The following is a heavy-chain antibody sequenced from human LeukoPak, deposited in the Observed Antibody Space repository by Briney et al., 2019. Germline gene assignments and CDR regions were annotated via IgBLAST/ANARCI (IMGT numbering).Heavy chain of an antibody. D-gene: IGHD6-6*01. CDR2: INPSGGST. CDR3: ARGAPTRPIDP. Sequence: GASVKVSCKASGYTFTSYYMHWVRQAPGQGLEWMGIINPSGGSTSYAQKFQGRVTITADKSTSTAYMELSSLRSEDTAVYYCARGAPTRPIDPWGQGTLVTVSS. V-gene: IGHV1-46*01. J-gene: IGHJ5*02. CDR1: GYTFTSYY.